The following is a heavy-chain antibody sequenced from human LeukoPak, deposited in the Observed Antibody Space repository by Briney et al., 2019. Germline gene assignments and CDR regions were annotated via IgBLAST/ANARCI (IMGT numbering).Heavy chain of an antibody. Sequence: SETLSLTCTVSGGSISSYYWSWIRQPPGKGLEWIGYIYYSGSTNYNPSLKSRVTISVDTSKNQFSLKLSSVTAADTAVYYCARLNAITMARGVIIPYFDYWGQGTLVTVSS. J-gene: IGHJ4*02. V-gene: IGHV4-59*01. CDR1: GGSISSYY. D-gene: IGHD3-10*01. CDR3: ARLNAITMARGVIIPYFDY. CDR2: IYYSGST.